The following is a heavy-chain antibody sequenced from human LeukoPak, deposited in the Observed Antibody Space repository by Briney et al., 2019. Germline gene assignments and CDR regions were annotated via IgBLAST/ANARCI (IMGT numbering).Heavy chain of an antibody. Sequence: GGSLRLSCAASGFTFSSYAMSWVRHAPGKGLEWVSAISGSGGSTYYADSVKGRFTISRDNSKNTLYLQMNSLRAEDTAVYYCAKEGVGYSSSSPEYWFDPWGQGTLVTVSS. CDR1: GFTFSSYA. CDR3: AKEGVGYSSSSPEYWFDP. D-gene: IGHD6-6*01. V-gene: IGHV3-23*01. CDR2: ISGSGGST. J-gene: IGHJ5*02.